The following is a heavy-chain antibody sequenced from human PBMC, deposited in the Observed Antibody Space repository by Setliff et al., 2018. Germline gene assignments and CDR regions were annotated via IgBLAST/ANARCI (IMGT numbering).Heavy chain of an antibody. Sequence: GGSLRLSCVTSGFTFSTYWMHWVRQAPGQGLVWVARISTDGSSITYADSVKGRFTISRDNARNTLYLQMNSLTAEDTAVYYCARVGSKPQLGWFDPWGQGALVTVSS. D-gene: IGHD1-26*01. V-gene: IGHV3-74*03. J-gene: IGHJ5*02. CDR3: ARVGSKPQLGWFDP. CDR2: ISTDGSSI. CDR1: GFTFSTYW.